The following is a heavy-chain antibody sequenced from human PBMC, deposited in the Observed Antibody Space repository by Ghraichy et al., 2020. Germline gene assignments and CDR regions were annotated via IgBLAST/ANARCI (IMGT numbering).Heavy chain of an antibody. V-gene: IGHV3-30-3*01. CDR3: AGSRDSAWHNFDY. D-gene: IGHD3-22*01. CDR2: ISFDGNIK. J-gene: IGHJ4*02. Sequence: GESLNISCVGSGFNFNNYVLHWVRQAPDKGLEWVAVISFDGNIKHYADSVKGRFTIYRDNSKNTLYLQMDSLRAEDTAVFHCAGSRDSAWHNFDYWGQGTLVTVS. CDR1: GFNFNNYV.